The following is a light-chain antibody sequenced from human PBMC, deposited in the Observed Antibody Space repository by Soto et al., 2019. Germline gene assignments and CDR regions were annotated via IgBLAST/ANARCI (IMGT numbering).Light chain of an antibody. CDR1: QSISGY. CDR3: QESYSTPPT. Sequence: DIQVPQSPSSLSASVGDRVTITCRASQSISGYLNWYQQKPGKPPQLLIYAASHLQSGVPLRFSGSGSGADFTLTISSLQPDDFATYYCQESYSTPPTFGQGTKWEIK. CDR2: AAS. J-gene: IGKJ2*01. V-gene: IGKV1-39*01.